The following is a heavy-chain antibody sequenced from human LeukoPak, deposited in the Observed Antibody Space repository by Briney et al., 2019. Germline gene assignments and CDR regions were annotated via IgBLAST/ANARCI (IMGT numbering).Heavy chain of an antibody. CDR2: IYYSGST. CDR3: ARSPYYAGNSHFDY. J-gene: IGHJ4*02. CDR1: GGSISSSSYY. V-gene: IGHV4-39*07. Sequence: SETPSLTCTVSGGSISSSSYYWGWIRQPPGKGLEWIGSIYYSGSTYYNPSLKSRVTISVDTSKNQFSLKLSSVTAADTAVYYCARSPYYAGNSHFDYWGQGTLVTVSS. D-gene: IGHD4-23*01.